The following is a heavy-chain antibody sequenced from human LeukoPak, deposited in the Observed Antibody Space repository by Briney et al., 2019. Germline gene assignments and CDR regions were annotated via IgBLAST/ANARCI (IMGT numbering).Heavy chain of an antibody. CDR1: GDSIKTYY. CDR2: IHDSGTI. Sequence: PSGTLSLTCSVSGDSIKTYYWNWLRQPPGKGLEWIGFIHDSGTIDYNPSLKSRVSFLLDTSKNHIALRLRSVTAADTTVYYCARDIYDYSNSKGLDYWGQGTLVTVSS. D-gene: IGHD4-11*01. CDR3: ARDIYDYSNSKGLDY. J-gene: IGHJ4*02. V-gene: IGHV4-59*01.